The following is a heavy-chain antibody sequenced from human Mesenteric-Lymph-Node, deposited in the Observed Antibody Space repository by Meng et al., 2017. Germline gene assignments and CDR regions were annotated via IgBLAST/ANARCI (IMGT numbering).Heavy chain of an antibody. CDR2: INTNTGNP. CDR3: ARESPFDP. J-gene: IGHJ5*02. Sequence: QVQLVQSVSELKNPGASVKVSCKASGYTFTSFAINWVRQAPGQGLEWVGRINTNTGNPAYAQGFTGRFVFSLDTSVSTAYLQISSLKAEDTAVYYCARESPFDPWGQGTLVSVSS. CDR1: GYTFTSFA. V-gene: IGHV7-4-1*02.